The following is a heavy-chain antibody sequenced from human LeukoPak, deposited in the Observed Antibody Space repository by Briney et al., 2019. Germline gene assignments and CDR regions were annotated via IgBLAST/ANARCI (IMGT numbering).Heavy chain of an antibody. CDR3: AKSSSRLDTSSFEY. V-gene: IGHV3-21*01. CDR1: GFTFSSYS. J-gene: IGHJ4*02. Sequence: GGSLRLSCAASGFTFSSYSMNWVRQAPGKGLEWVSSISSSSSYIYYADSVKGRFTISRDNAKNSLYLQMNSLRAEDTAVYYCAKSSSRLDTSSFEYWGQGTLVTVSS. D-gene: IGHD5-18*01. CDR2: ISSSSSYI.